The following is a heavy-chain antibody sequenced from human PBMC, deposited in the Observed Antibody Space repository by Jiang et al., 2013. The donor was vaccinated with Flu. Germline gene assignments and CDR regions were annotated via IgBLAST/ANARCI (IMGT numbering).Heavy chain of an antibody. CDR2: IYPAVSDP. Sequence: GAEVKKPGESLNISCKGSEYSFTNYWIGWVRQMPGRGLEWMGIIYPAVSDPTYSPSFQGQVTISADKSSSTAYLQWISLKASDTAIYYCARLGRSLSGYGYGPDFDLWGQGTLVNVSS. CDR3: ARLGRSLSGYGYGPDFDL. J-gene: IGHJ4*02. D-gene: IGHD5-18*01. CDR1: EYSFTNYW. V-gene: IGHV5-51*03.